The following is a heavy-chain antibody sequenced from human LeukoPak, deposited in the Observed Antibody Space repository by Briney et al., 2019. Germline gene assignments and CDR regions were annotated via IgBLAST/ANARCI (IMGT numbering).Heavy chain of an antibody. CDR2: ISSSGSTI. J-gene: IGHJ5*02. CDR3: ARDRFTGDWQWFDP. V-gene: IGHV3-48*04. Sequence: GGSLRLSCAASGFTFSSYSMNWVRQAPGKGLEWVSYISSSGSTIYYADSVKGRFTISRDNAKNSLYLQMNSLRAEDTAVYYCARDRFTGDWQWFDPWGQGTLVTVSS. CDR1: GFTFSSYS. D-gene: IGHD7-27*01.